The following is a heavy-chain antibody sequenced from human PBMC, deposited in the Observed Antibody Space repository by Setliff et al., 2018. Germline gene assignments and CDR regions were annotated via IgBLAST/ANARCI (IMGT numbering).Heavy chain of an antibody. CDR3: ARQIGIAAAGANTYYYYGMDV. CDR1: GYSFTSYW. Sequence: GESLKISCKGSGYSFTSYWIGWVRQMPGKGLEWMGIIYPGDSDTRYSPSFQGKVTISADKSISTAYLQWSSLKASDTAMYYCARQIGIAAAGANTYYYYGMDVWGQGTTVTVSS. J-gene: IGHJ6*02. CDR2: IYPGDSDT. D-gene: IGHD6-13*01. V-gene: IGHV5-51*01.